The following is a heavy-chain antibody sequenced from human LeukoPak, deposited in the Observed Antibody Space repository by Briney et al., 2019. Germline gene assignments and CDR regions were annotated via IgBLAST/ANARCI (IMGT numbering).Heavy chain of an antibody. J-gene: IGHJ4*02. Sequence: PSETLSLTCTVSGGSVSNSGYYWGWIRQPPGKGLEWIGNIYYSGSAYYNPSLKSRVTISVDTSKNQFSLKLSTVTAADTAVYYCAKTYYYDPFDFWGQGTLVTVSS. CDR1: GGSVSNSGYY. V-gene: IGHV4-39*01. CDR3: AKTYYYDPFDF. CDR2: IYYSGSA. D-gene: IGHD3-22*01.